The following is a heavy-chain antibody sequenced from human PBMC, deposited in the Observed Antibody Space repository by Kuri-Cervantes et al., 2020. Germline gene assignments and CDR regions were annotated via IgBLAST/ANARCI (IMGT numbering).Heavy chain of an antibody. Sequence: SCTVSGGSISSSNWWSWVRQSPGKGLEWIGEISHSGSTNYNPSLKSRVTISVDTSKNQFSLKLSSVTAADTAVYYCATTCAYYYDSSGDYWGQGTLVTVSS. D-gene: IGHD3-22*01. CDR2: ISHSGST. CDR1: GGSISSSNW. CDR3: ATTCAYYYDSSGDY. V-gene: IGHV4-4*02. J-gene: IGHJ4*02.